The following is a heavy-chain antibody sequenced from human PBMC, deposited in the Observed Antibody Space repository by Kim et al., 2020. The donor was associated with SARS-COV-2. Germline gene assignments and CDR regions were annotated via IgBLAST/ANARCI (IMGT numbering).Heavy chain of an antibody. Sequence: SETLSLTCTVSGGSISSGGYSWNWIRQHPGKGLEWIGYIYYSGSTYYNPSLKSRVTISVDTSKNQFSLKLSSVTAADTAVYYCARESSWFGELYAFDIWGQGTMVTVSS. CDR3: ARESSWFGELYAFDI. CDR2: IYYSGST. CDR1: GGSISSGGYS. D-gene: IGHD3-10*01. V-gene: IGHV4-31*03. J-gene: IGHJ3*02.